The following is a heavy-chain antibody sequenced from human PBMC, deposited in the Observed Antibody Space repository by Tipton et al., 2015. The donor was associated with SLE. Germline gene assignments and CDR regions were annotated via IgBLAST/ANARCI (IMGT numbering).Heavy chain of an antibody. D-gene: IGHD1-1*01. J-gene: IGHJ6*02. CDR3: ARAGDGTTFYYYGMDV. CDR2: ISSSSSYI. Sequence: SLRLSCAASGFTFSTYAMSWVRQASGKGLEWVSSISSSSSYIYYADSVKGRFTISRDNAKNSLYLQMNSLRAEDTAVFYCARAGDGTTFYYYGMDVWGQGTTVTVS. V-gene: IGHV3-21*01. CDR1: GFTFSTYA.